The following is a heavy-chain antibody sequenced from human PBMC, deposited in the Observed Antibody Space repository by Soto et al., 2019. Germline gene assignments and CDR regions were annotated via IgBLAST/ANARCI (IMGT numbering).Heavy chain of an antibody. CDR2: ISSSSSYI. CDR3: ARVGPTYYYDSRGEYYFDY. V-gene: IGHV3-21*01. Sequence: GGSLRLSCAASGFTFSSYSMNWVRQAPGKGLEWVSSISSSSSYIYYADSVKGRFTISRDNAKNSLYLQMNSLRAEDTAVYYCARVGPTYYYDSRGEYYFDYWGPGTLATVSS. D-gene: IGHD3-22*01. CDR1: GFTFSSYS. J-gene: IGHJ4*02.